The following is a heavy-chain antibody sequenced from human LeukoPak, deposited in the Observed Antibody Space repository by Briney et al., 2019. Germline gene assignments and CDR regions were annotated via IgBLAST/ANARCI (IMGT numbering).Heavy chain of an antibody. Sequence: ASVKVPCKATGYTFTSYGIICVRQAPGQGLEWMGWISAYNGNTNYAQKLQGRVTMTRDTSTSTAYMELRSLRSDDTAVYYCAREPPEVVTWCYSYIDVWGQGTTVTVSS. J-gene: IGHJ6*03. V-gene: IGHV1-18*01. CDR3: AREPPEVVTWCYSYIDV. CDR2: ISAYNGNT. CDR1: GYTFTSYG. D-gene: IGHD4-23*01.